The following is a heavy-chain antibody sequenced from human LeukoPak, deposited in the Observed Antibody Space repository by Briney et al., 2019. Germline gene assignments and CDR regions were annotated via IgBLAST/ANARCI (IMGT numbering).Heavy chain of an antibody. D-gene: IGHD3-22*01. J-gene: IGHJ3*02. CDR1: GGTFSSYA. V-gene: IGHV1-69*06. Sequence: ASVKVSCKASGGTFSSYATSWVRQAPGQGLEWMGGIIPIFGTANYAQKFQGRVTITADKSTSTAYMELSSLRSEDTAVYYCARGLGYYDSSAAFDIWGQGTMVTVSS. CDR3: ARGLGYYDSSAAFDI. CDR2: IIPIFGTA.